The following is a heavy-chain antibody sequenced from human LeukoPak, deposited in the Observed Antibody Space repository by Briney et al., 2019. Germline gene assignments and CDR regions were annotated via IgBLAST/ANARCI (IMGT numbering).Heavy chain of an antibody. D-gene: IGHD3-22*01. CDR2: ISSSGSYI. V-gene: IGHV3-21*01. Sequence: GGSLRLSCAASGFTFSSYSMNWVRQAPGKGLEWVSSISSSGSYIYYADSMKGRFTISRDNTKNSLYLQMNSLRAEDTAVYYCARDQDSSGYYYGGAFDIWGQGTMVTVSS. CDR3: ARDQDSSGYYYGGAFDI. CDR1: GFTFSSYS. J-gene: IGHJ3*02.